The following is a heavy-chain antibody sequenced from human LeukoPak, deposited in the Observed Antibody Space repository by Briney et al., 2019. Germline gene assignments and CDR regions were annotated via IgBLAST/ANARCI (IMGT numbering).Heavy chain of an antibody. CDR1: GFTFSDYY. CDR2: ISSRGTTI. J-gene: IGHJ6*02. D-gene: IGHD2-15*01. V-gene: IGHV3-11*04. CDR3: ARVRSGLHMDV. Sequence: GGSLRLSCAASGFTFSDYYMSWIRQAPGKGLEWASYISSRGTTIYYVDSVKGRFTISRDNAKNSLYLQMNSLRAEDTALYYCARVRSGLHMDVWGQGTTVTVSS.